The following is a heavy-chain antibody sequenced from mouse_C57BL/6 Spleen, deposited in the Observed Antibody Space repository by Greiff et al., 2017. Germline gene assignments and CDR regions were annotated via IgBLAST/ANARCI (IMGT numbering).Heavy chain of an antibody. CDR2: IYPRSGNT. D-gene: IGHD2-4*01. CDR3: ARSPYDYDEGDWFAY. CDR1: GYTFTSYG. J-gene: IGHJ3*01. Sequence: QVQLQQSGAELARPGASVKLSCKASGYTFTSYGISWVKQRTGQGLEWIGEIYPRSGNTYYNEKFKGKATLTADKSSSTAYMELRSLTSEDSAVYFCARSPYDYDEGDWFAYWGQGTLVTVSA. V-gene: IGHV1-81*01.